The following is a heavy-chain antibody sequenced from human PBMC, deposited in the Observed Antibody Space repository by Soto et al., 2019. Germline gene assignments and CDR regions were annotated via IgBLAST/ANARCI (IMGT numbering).Heavy chain of an antibody. V-gene: IGHV3-21*01. D-gene: IGHD3-16*01. CDR1: GFTFSSYS. J-gene: IGHJ4*02. CDR2: ISSSSSYI. CDR3: ARAIGVRLTGSYAY. Sequence: EVQLVESGGGLVKPGGSLRLSCAASGFTFSSYSMNWVRQAPGKGLEWVSSISSSSSYIYYADSVKGRFTISRDNAKNSLYLQMNSLRAEDTAVYDCARAIGVRLTGSYAYWGQGTLVTVSS.